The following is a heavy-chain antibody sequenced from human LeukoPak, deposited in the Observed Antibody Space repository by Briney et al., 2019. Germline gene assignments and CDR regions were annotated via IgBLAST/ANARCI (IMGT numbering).Heavy chain of an antibody. CDR1: GFTFSSYD. J-gene: IGHJ6*03. CDR3: ARDVVRGQYYYYYYMDV. D-gene: IGHD4-23*01. Sequence: GGSLRLSCAASGFTFSSYDMHWVRQATGKGLEWVSAIGTAGDTYYPGSVKGRFTISRDNSKNTLYLQMGSLRAEDMAVYYCARDVVRGQYYYYYYMDVWGKGTTVTVSS. CDR2: IGTAGDT. V-gene: IGHV3-13*01.